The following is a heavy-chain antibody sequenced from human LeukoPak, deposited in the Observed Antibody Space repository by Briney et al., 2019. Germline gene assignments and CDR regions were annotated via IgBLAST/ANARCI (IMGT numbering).Heavy chain of an antibody. CDR3: ARGDLTSIAAAGRPFDY. CDR2: INHSGST. J-gene: IGHJ4*02. D-gene: IGHD6-13*01. CDR1: GGSFSGYY. Sequence: SETLSLTCAVYGGSFSGYYWSWIRQPPGKGLEWIGEINHSGSTNYNPSLKSRVTISVDTSKNQFSLKLSSVTAADTAVYYYARGDLTSIAAAGRPFDYWGQGTLVTVSS. V-gene: IGHV4-34*01.